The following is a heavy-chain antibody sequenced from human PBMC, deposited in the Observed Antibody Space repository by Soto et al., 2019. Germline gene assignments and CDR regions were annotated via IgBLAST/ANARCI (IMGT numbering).Heavy chain of an antibody. CDR2: INPASGST. Sequence: QVQLVQSGAEVKKPGASVKVSCRTSGYTFTHYYIHWVRQAPGQGLEWLGIINPASGSTNSAQDFQGRVSLTMDTSTTTVYMELSGLRAEDTAIFYCARDLAEGDHWGQGTLVTVSS. V-gene: IGHV1-46*01. CDR3: ARDLAEGDH. D-gene: IGHD3-3*02. CDR1: GYTFTHYY. J-gene: IGHJ4*02.